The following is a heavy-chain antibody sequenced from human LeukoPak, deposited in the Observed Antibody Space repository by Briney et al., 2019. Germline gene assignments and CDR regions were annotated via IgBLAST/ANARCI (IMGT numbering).Heavy chain of an antibody. CDR1: GFTFSSYW. CDR2: MFSGGST. D-gene: IGHD3-22*01. CDR3: ARSSGYFYY. Sequence: PGGSLRLSCAASGFTFSSYWMSWVRQAPGSGPEWVSVMFSGGSTYYADSVEGRFTISRDSSKNILYLQMNSLRAEDTAVYYCARSSGYFYYWGQGTLVTVSS. J-gene: IGHJ4*02. V-gene: IGHV3-53*01.